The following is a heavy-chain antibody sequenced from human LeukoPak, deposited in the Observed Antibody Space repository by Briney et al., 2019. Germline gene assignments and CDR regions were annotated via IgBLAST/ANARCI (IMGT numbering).Heavy chain of an antibody. D-gene: IGHD3-10*01. CDR3: ARAPVLLWFRELSGRPSYYYMDV. Sequence: ASVKVSCKASGYTFTSHDINWVRQATGQGLEWMGWMNPNCGNKGYAQKFQGRVTMTRNTSISTAYMELSSLRSEDTAVYYCARAPVLLWFRELSGRPSYYYMDVWGKGTTVTVSS. V-gene: IGHV1-8*01. CDR2: MNPNCGNK. CDR1: GYTFTSHD. J-gene: IGHJ6*03.